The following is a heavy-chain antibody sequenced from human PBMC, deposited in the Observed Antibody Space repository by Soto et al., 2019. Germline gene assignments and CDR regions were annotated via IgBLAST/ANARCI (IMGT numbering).Heavy chain of an antibody. V-gene: IGHV4-61*01. D-gene: IGHD1-26*01. CDR2: IFYNGKTT. J-gene: IGHJ4*02. Sequence: QVQLQESGPGGVKPSETLSLSCTVSGASVSSGSYYWTWIRQPPAKGLEWVGYIFYNGKTTNYNPSLKSRVTISVDTSKNQFSLKMSSVTAADTAFYYCARVYSGSYGQNDWGQGTLVTVAA. CDR3: ARVYSGSYGQND. CDR1: GASVSSGSYY.